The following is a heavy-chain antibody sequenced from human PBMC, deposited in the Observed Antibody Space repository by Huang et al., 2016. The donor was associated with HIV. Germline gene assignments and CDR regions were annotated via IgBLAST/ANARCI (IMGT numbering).Heavy chain of an antibody. CDR1: GGSIRSDNYY. J-gene: IGHJ4*02. Sequence: QLQLQESGPGLVKPSETLSLTCTVSGGSIRSDNYYWGWLRQPPGKGLEWIGGIYYRGGTYSNPSLKGRVTITVDTSKNHVSLRMRSVTAADTAVYYCARLPGSITMIRGVITDPYWGQGTLVTVSS. CDR2: IYYRGGT. D-gene: IGHD3-10*01. V-gene: IGHV4-39*02. CDR3: ARLPGSITMIRGVITDPY.